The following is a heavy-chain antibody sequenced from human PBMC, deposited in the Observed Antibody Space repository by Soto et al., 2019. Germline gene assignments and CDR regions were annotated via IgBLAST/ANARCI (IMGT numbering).Heavy chain of an antibody. Sequence: VQPGAEVKQPGASVRVSCKASGNTHTIYFIHWLRQAPGQGLEWMGWINSVSGGANYAPRLPGRVYMTRDRSSATAFMDLSGLRSDVTALYYCARGGSYYAQWGQGTLVTVSS. CDR3: ARGGSYYAQ. J-gene: IGHJ4*02. CDR1: GNTHTIYF. D-gene: IGHD3-10*01. CDR2: INSVSGGA. V-gene: IGHV1-2*02.